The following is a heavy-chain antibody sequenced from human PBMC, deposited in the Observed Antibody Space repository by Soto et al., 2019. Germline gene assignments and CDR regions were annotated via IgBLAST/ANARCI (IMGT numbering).Heavy chain of an antibody. CDR2: ISYDGSNK. Sequence: QVQLVESGGGVVQPGRSLRLSCAASGFTFSSYAMHWVRQAPGKGLEWVAVISYDGSNKYYADSVKGRFTISRDNSKNTLYLQMNSLRAEDTAVYYCARDRLEMATILWFAPWGQGTLVTVSS. J-gene: IGHJ5*02. CDR3: ARDRLEMATILWFAP. CDR1: GFTFSSYA. D-gene: IGHD5-12*01. V-gene: IGHV3-30-3*01.